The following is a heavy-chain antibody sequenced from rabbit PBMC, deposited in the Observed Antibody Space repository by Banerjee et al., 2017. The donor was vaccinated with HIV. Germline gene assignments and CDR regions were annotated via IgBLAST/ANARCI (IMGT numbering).Heavy chain of an antibody. CDR3: ARDLASVIGWNFNF. CDR2: IYAGKGNT. D-gene: IGHD1-1*01. CDR1: GFSFSNKYV. V-gene: IGHV1S45*01. Sequence: QEQLAESGGDLVKPEGSLTLTCTASGFSFSNKYVMCWVRQAPGKGLEWIGTIYAGKGNTWYASWAKGRFTISKSSSTTVTLQMTSLTAADTATYFCARDLASVIGWNFNFWGQGTLVTVS. J-gene: IGHJ6*01.